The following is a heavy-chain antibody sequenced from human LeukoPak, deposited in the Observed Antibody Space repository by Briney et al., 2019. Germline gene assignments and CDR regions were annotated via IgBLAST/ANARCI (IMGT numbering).Heavy chain of an antibody. Sequence: MASETLSLTCTVSGGSISSSSYYWGWIRQPPGKGLEWIGSIYYSGSTYYNPSLKSRVTISVDTSKNQFSLKLSSVTAADTAVYYCARLSEWEPYFDYWGQGTLVTVSS. D-gene: IGHD1-26*01. J-gene: IGHJ4*02. CDR1: GGSISSSSYY. CDR2: IYYSGST. V-gene: IGHV4-39*01. CDR3: ARLSEWEPYFDY.